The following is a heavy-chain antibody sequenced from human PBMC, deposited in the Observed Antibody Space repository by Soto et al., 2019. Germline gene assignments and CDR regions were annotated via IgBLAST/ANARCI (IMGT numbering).Heavy chain of an antibody. J-gene: IGHJ1*01. V-gene: IGHV3-66*01. Sequence: PGGSLRLCCAASGFTVSSNYMSWVRQAPGKGLDWVSLISSGGSAYYADSVKGRFTISRDTSKNTLSLQMNSLRVEDTAVYYCAKGAVAGTPSAEYFQYWGQGTLVTV. D-gene: IGHD6-19*01. CDR3: AKGAVAGTPSAEYFQY. CDR1: GFTVSSNY. CDR2: ISSGGSA.